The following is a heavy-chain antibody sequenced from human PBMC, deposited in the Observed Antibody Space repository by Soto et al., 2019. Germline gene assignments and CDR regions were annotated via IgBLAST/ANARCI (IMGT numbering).Heavy chain of an antibody. Sequence: QVQLVQSGAEVKNPGASVKISCTASGYNFINNYIYWVRQAPGQGLEYMGLIYLSGGNTKYAQKFQDRVTRTRDTSTNTVYLELTSLRFDDTAMYYCAKEGAEWCQGTLVTVSS. CDR3: AKEGAE. CDR2: IYLSGGNT. CDR1: GYNFINNY. J-gene: IGHJ4*02. V-gene: IGHV1-46*01.